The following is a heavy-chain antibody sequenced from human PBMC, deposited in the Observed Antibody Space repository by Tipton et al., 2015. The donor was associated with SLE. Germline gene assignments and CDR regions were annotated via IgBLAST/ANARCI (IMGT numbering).Heavy chain of an antibody. CDR3: VRELDTFDV. CDR1: GGSLSSYY. CDR2: ISDGGGT. J-gene: IGHJ3*01. V-gene: IGHV4-59*12. Sequence: TLSLTCAVYGGSLSSYYWIWIRQPPGKGLEWIGYISDGGGTNYNPSLKSRVTISVDTSKNQFSLKLTSVTAADTAMYYCVRELDTFDVWGQGTMVTVSS.